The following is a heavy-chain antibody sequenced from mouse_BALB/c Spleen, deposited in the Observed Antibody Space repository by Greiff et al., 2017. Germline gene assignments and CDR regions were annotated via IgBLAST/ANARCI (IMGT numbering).Heavy chain of an antibody. J-gene: IGHJ3*01. D-gene: IGHD2-4*01. CDR2: INPYNDGT. CDR3: ARGGNDYDRSWFAY. V-gene: IGHV1-14*01. CDR1: GYTFTSYV. Sequence: EVQLQQSGPELVKPGASVKMSCKASGYTFTSYVMHWVKQKPGQGLEWIGYINPYNDGTKYNEKFKGKATLTSDKSSSTAYMELSSLTSEDSAVYYCARGGNDYDRSWFAYWGQGTLVTVSA.